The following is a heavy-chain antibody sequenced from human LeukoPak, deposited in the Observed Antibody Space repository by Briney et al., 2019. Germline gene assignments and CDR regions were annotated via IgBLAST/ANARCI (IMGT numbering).Heavy chain of an antibody. J-gene: IGHJ4*02. Sequence: GGSLRLSCAASGFTFSSYEMNWGRQAPGKGLEWVSHISSSGSITYYADSVKGRFTISRDNAKNSLYLQMNSLRAEDTAVYYCARAILRYDAGSGSATLDYWGQGTLVTVSS. CDR2: ISSSGSIT. CDR3: ARAILRYDAGSGSATLDY. D-gene: IGHD3-10*01. V-gene: IGHV3-48*03. CDR1: GFTFSSYE.